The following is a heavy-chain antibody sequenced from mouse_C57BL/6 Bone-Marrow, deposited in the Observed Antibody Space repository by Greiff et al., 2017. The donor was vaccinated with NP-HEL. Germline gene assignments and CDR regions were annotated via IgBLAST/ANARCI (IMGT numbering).Heavy chain of an antibody. V-gene: IGHV8-8*01. CDR3: ARMPYYYGSSVGYWYFDV. Sequence: QVTLKVSGPGILQPSQTLSLTCSFSGFSLSTFGMGVGWIRQPSGKGLEWLAHIWWDDDKYYNPALKSRLTLSKDTSKNQVFLKIANVDTADTATYYCARMPYYYGSSVGYWYFDVWGTGTTVTVSS. CDR1: GFSLSTFGMG. D-gene: IGHD1-1*01. CDR2: IWWDDDK. J-gene: IGHJ1*03.